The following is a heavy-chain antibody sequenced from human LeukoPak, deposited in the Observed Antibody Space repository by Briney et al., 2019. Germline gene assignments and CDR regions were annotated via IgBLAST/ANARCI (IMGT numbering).Heavy chain of an antibody. Sequence: GGSLRLSCAASGFTFSSYAMSWVRQAPGKGLEWVSAISGSGGSTYYADSVKGRFTISRDNSKNTLYLQMNSLRAEDTAVYYCAKDQLGRYCSSTSCFPWGQGTLVTVSS. D-gene: IGHD2-2*01. J-gene: IGHJ5*02. CDR3: AKDQLGRYCSSTSCFP. V-gene: IGHV3-23*01. CDR1: GFTFSSYA. CDR2: ISGSGGST.